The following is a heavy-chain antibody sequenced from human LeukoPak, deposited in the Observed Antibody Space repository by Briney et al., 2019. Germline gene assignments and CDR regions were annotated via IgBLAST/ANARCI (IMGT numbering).Heavy chain of an antibody. J-gene: IGHJ3*02. Sequence: ASVKVSCKASGYTFTSCDINWVRQATGQGLEWMGWMNPNSGNTGYAQKFQGRVTITRNTSISTAYMELSSLRSEDTAVYYCARGYSSSWYFKGYGDAFDIWGQGTMVTVSS. CDR1: GYTFTSCD. V-gene: IGHV1-8*03. CDR2: MNPNSGNT. D-gene: IGHD6-13*01. CDR3: ARGYSSSWYFKGYGDAFDI.